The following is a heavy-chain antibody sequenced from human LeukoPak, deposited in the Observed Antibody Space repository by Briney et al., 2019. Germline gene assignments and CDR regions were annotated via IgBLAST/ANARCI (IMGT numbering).Heavy chain of an antibody. CDR3: AREGFGSGTNLEVGYFDY. J-gene: IGHJ4*02. CDR1: GYTFTNYA. CDR2: VNTGGDT. V-gene: IGHV1-3*04. Sequence: ASVKVSCKASGYTFTNYAMHWVRQAPGQRLEWMGWVNTGGDTAYSQRFQGRVTIISDTSASTAYMDLSNLRSEDTAVYYCAREGFGSGTNLEVGYFDYWGQGSLVTVSS. D-gene: IGHD3-10*01.